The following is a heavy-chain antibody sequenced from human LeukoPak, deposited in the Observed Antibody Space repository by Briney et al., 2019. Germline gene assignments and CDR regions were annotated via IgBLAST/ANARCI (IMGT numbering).Heavy chain of an antibody. Sequence: SETLSLTCTVSGGSISSYYWSWIRQPPGKGLEWIGYIYYSGSTNYNPPLKSRVTISVDTSKNQFSLKLSSVTAADTAVYYCARALVTEAAYYDFWSGYSYYFDYWGQGTLVTVSS. CDR1: GGSISSYY. J-gene: IGHJ4*02. V-gene: IGHV4-59*01. CDR2: IYYSGST. D-gene: IGHD3-3*01. CDR3: ARALVTEAAYYDFWSGYSYYFDY.